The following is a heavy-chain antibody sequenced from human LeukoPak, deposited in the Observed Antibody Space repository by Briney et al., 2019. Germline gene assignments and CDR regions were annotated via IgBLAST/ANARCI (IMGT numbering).Heavy chain of an antibody. CDR3: ASPRDCSTTSCYNDDAFDI. D-gene: IGHD2-2*02. Sequence: AASVKVSCKASGGTFRSYTIVWVRQAPGQGLEWMGRIIPMLDIANYAQKFQGRVTIIADKSTSTAYMELSSLRSEDTAVYYCASPRDCSTTSCYNDDAFDIWGQGTVVTVSS. CDR2: IIPMLDIA. J-gene: IGHJ3*02. V-gene: IGHV1-69*02. CDR1: GGTFRSYT.